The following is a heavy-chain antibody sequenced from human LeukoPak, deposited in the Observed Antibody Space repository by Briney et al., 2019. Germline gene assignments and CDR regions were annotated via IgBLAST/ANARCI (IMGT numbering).Heavy chain of an antibody. J-gene: IGHJ4*02. CDR2: ISSRGSTI. V-gene: IGHV3-48*03. CDR1: GFPFSSYE. CDR3: ARNPTPGYCSGGSCYWGYFDY. Sequence: GGSLRLFCAASGFPFSSYEMNWVRQAPGKGLEWVSYISSRGSTIYYADYVKGRFTISRDNAKNSLYLQMNSLRAEDTAVYYCARNPTPGYCSGGSCYWGYFDYWGRGTLVTVSS. D-gene: IGHD2-15*01.